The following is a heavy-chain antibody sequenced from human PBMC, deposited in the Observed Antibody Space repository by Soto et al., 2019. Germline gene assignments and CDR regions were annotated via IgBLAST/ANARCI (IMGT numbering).Heavy chain of an antibody. V-gene: IGHV1-18*01. CDR2: ISAYNGNT. CDR3: AREGVVVAAAPFDY. CDR1: GYTLTELS. Sequence: APVKVSCKVSGYTLTELSMHWVRQAPGQGLEWMGWISAYNGNTNYAQKLQGRVTMTTDTSTSTAYMELRSLRSDDTAVYYCAREGVVVAAAPFDYWGQGTLVTVSS. D-gene: IGHD2-15*01. J-gene: IGHJ4*02.